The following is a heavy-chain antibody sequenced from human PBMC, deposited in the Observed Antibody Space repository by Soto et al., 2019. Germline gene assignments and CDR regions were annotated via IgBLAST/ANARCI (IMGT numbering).Heavy chain of an antibody. Sequence: PSETLSLACSVSGDSISNLDYFWAWIRQPPGQALEYVGYSYRSASTYYNPSFESRVAISVDTSKSQFSLNVTSVTAADTAVYFCARGRYCLTGRCFPNWFDSWGQGALVT. V-gene: IGHV4-30-4*01. CDR1: GDSISNLDYF. D-gene: IGHD7-27*01. CDR3: ARGRYCLTGRCFPNWFDS. J-gene: IGHJ5*01. CDR2: SYRSAST.